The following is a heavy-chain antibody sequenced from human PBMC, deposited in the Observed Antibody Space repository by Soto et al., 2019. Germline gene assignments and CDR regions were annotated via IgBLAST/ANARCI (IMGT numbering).Heavy chain of an antibody. CDR3: RWSSGYYLFDY. CDR1: GDSISSNSYY. J-gene: IGHJ4*02. D-gene: IGHD3-22*01. V-gene: IGHV4-39*01. Sequence: PSETLSLTCSVSGDSISSNSYYWIWIRQPPGKGLEWIGSVYYTGSTYYNPSLKSRVTISVDTATNNFSLRLSSLTAADTAVYYCRWSSGYYLFDYWGQGTLVTVSS. CDR2: VYYTGST.